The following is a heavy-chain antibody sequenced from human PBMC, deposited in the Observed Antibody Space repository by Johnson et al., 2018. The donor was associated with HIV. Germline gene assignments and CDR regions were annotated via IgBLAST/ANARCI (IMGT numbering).Heavy chain of an antibody. CDR1: GFTFFSYG. V-gene: IGHV3-30*03. J-gene: IGHJ3*02. CDR2: ISYDGSNK. CDR3: ARDRREYSSSRWPDAFDI. Sequence: QVLLVESGGGFVQAGRSLRLSCAASGFTFFSYGMHWVRQAPGKGLEWVAVISYDGSNKYYADSVKGRFTISRDNSKNTLYLQMNSLRAEDTAVCYCARDRREYSSSRWPDAFDIWGQGTMVTVSS. D-gene: IGHD6-6*01.